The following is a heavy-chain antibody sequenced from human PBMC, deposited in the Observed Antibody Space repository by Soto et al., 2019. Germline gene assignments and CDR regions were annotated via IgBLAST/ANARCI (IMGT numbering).Heavy chain of an antibody. Sequence: GGSLRLSCAASGFTFSSYWMHWVRQAPGKGLVWVSRINSDGSSTSYADSVKGRFTISRDNAKNTLYLQMNSLRAEDTAVYYGARGEFGNQALVYWGQGTLVTVSS. CDR1: GFTFSSYW. CDR3: ARGEFGNQALVY. V-gene: IGHV3-74*01. J-gene: IGHJ4*02. CDR2: INSDGSST. D-gene: IGHD3-10*01.